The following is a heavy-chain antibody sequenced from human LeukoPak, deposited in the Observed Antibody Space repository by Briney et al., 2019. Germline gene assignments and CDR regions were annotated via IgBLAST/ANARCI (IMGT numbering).Heavy chain of an antibody. CDR3: ARDDYGGRGEFDY. Sequence: GGSLRLSCAASGFTFSSYWMHWVRQAPGKGLVWVSRINSDGSTSSYADSVKGRFTISRDNAKNTLYLQMNSLRAEDTAVYYCARDDYGGRGEFDYWGQGTLVTVSS. D-gene: IGHD4-23*01. CDR2: INSDGSTS. V-gene: IGHV3-74*01. CDR1: GFTFSSYW. J-gene: IGHJ4*02.